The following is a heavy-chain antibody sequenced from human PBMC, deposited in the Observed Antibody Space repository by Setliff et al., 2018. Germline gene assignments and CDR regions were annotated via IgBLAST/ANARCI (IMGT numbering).Heavy chain of an antibody. J-gene: IGHJ4*02. D-gene: IGHD1-1*01. V-gene: IGHV4-39*01. Sequence: TSETLSLTCTVSGASLSSGTYYWGWIRQPPGKGLEWIGRIYYRGDTYYNASLKGRLTISVDTSKNQVSLNLRSVTAADTAVYYCARTGTYRYFDYWGQGTQVTVSS. CDR3: ARTGTYRYFDY. CDR2: IYYRGDT. CDR1: GASLSSGTYY.